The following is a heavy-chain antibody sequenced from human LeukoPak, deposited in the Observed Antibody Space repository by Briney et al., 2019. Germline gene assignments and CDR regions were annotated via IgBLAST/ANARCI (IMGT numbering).Heavy chain of an antibody. D-gene: IGHD1-26*01. Sequence: GESLKISCKGSGYIFTTYWIAWVRQMPGKGLEWMGLIYPGDSDTRYSPSFHGQVTISADKSISAAYLQWSSLKASDTAMYYCARLVGATRVFDYWGQGTLVTVSS. CDR1: GYIFTTYW. V-gene: IGHV5-51*01. J-gene: IGHJ4*02. CDR2: IYPGDSDT. CDR3: ARLVGATRVFDY.